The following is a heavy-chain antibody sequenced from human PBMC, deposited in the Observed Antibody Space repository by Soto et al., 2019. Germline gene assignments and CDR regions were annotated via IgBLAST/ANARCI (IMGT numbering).Heavy chain of an antibody. CDR1: GGSISSYY. Sequence: SETLSLTCTVSGGSISSYYWSWIRQPPGKGLEWIGYIYYSGSTNYNPSLKSRVTISVDTSKNQFSLKLSSVTAADTAVYYCARARGVLAARYYYYGMDVWGQGTTVTVSS. D-gene: IGHD6-6*01. V-gene: IGHV4-59*01. J-gene: IGHJ6*02. CDR3: ARARGVLAARYYYYGMDV. CDR2: IYYSGST.